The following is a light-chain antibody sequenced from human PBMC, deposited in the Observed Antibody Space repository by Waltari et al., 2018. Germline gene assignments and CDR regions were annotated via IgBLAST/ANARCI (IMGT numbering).Light chain of an antibody. CDR1: QSVNTW. J-gene: IGKJ1*01. Sequence: DIQMTQSPSTLSASVGDRVTITCRASQSVNTWLAWFQQLPGKAPKVLIYKASNLEQGVPSRFSGSGSGTDFTLTISSLQPDDFASYYCQQYNDFPWTFGQGTKVEIK. CDR3: QQYNDFPWT. V-gene: IGKV1-5*03. CDR2: KAS.